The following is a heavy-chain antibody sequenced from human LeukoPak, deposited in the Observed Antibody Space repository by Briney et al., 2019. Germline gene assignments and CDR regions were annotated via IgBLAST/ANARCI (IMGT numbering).Heavy chain of an antibody. Sequence: GGSLRLSCAAPGFIFSNYGMNWVRQAPGKGLEWVSYISSSSSTIYYADSVKGRFTIFRDNAKNSLYLQMNSLRAEDTAVYYCARDPVGNIKTDYYDRLWYFDLWGRGTLVTVSS. CDR1: GFIFSNYG. V-gene: IGHV3-48*01. D-gene: IGHD3-22*01. CDR2: ISSSSSTI. J-gene: IGHJ2*01. CDR3: ARDPVGNIKTDYYDRLWYFDL.